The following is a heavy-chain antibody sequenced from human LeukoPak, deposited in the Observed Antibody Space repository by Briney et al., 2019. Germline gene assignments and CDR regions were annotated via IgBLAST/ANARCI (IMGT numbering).Heavy chain of an antibody. CDR2: IKQDGSET. J-gene: IGHJ4*02. CDR3: ARVPPSGYSSGWRDY. D-gene: IGHD6-19*01. CDR1: GFTFSDYW. Sequence: GGSLRLSCAASGFTFSDYWMSWVRQAPGKGLEWVANIKQDGSETYYVDSVKGRFTISRDNAKNSLDLQTSSLRAEDTAVYYCARVPPSGYSSGWRDYWGQGTLVTVSS. V-gene: IGHV3-7*01.